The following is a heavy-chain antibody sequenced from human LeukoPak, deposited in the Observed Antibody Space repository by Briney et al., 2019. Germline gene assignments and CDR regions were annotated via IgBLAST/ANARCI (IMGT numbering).Heavy chain of an antibody. Sequence: ASVKVSCKASGYTFTSYYMHWVRQAPGQGLEWMGIINPSGGSTSYAQKFQGRVTMTRDTSTSTVYMELSSLRSDDTAVYYCARSPFDIVVVVAATFWFDPWGQGTLVTVSS. J-gene: IGHJ5*02. D-gene: IGHD2-15*01. CDR1: GYTFTSYY. CDR3: ARSPFDIVVVVAATFWFDP. V-gene: IGHV1-46*01. CDR2: INPSGGST.